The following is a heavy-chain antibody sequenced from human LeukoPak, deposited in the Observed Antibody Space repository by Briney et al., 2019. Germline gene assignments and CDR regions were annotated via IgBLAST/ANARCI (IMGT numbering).Heavy chain of an antibody. D-gene: IGHD3-10*01. CDR3: ARVTMVRGDYYYYMDV. CDR2: ISSSGSTI. V-gene: IGHV3-11*04. CDR1: GFTFSDYY. Sequence: GGSLRLSCAPSGFTFSDYYMSWIRQAPGKGLEWGSYISSSGSTIYYADSVKGRFTISRDNAKNSLYLQMNSLRAEDTAVYYCARVTMVRGDYYYYMDVWGKGTTVTVSS. J-gene: IGHJ6*03.